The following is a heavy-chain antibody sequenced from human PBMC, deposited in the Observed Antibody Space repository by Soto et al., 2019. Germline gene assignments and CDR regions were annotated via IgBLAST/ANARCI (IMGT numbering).Heavy chain of an antibody. CDR1: GFTFSSYA. Sequence: GGSLRLSCAASGFTFSSYAMSWVRQAPGKGLEWVSAISGSGGSTYYADSVKGRFTISRDNAKSSLYLQMNSLRAEDTAIYYCARDHNWAFDYWAPGTLVTVSS. J-gene: IGHJ4*02. D-gene: IGHD1-20*01. CDR3: ARDHNWAFDY. V-gene: IGHV3-23*01. CDR2: ISGSGGST.